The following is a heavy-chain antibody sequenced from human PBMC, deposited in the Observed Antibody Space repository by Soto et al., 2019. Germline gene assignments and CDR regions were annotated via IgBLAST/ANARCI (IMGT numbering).Heavy chain of an antibody. Sequence: SETQSVTCTVSGGSISSGGCYWSWIRQHPGKGLEWIGYIYYSGSTYYNPSLKSRVTISVDTSKNQFSLKLSSVTAADTAVYYCASGRYFDWLLNWGQGTLVTVSS. CDR2: IYYSGST. D-gene: IGHD3-9*01. V-gene: IGHV4-31*03. J-gene: IGHJ4*02. CDR1: GGSISSGGCY. CDR3: ASGRYFDWLLN.